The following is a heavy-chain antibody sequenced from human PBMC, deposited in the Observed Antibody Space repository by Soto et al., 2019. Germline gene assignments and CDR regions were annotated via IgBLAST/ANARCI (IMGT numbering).Heavy chain of an antibody. Sequence: QVQLVQSGAEVKKPGSSVKVSCKASGGTFSSYTISWVRQAPGQGLEWMGRIIPILGIANYAQKFQGRVTITADKSTSTAYMELSSLRSEDTAVYYCARGPVISYYYYGMDVWGQGTTVTVSS. V-gene: IGHV1-69*02. CDR1: GGTFSSYT. CDR2: IIPILGIA. J-gene: IGHJ6*02. CDR3: ARGPVISYYYYGMDV. D-gene: IGHD2-21*01.